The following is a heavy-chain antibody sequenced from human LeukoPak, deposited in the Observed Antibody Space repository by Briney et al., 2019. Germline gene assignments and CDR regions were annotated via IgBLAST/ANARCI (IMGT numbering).Heavy chain of an antibody. CDR3: ASSEMVRGDIDRTTC. V-gene: IGHV1-69*06. D-gene: IGHD3-10*01. Sequence: SVKVFCKASGGTFSSYAISWVRQAPGQGLEWMGGIIPIFGTANYAQKFQGRVTITADKSTSTAYMELSSLRSEDTAVYYCASSEMVRGDIDRTTCWGQGTLVTVSS. CDR1: GGTFSSYA. J-gene: IGHJ4*02. CDR2: IIPIFGTA.